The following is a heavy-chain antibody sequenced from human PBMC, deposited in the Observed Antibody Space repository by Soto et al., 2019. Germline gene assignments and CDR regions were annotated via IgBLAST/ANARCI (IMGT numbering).Heavy chain of an antibody. CDR1: GFTLSDHY. CDR3: AREIRRDYYYYYPLDV. Sequence: GGSLRLSCAGSGFTLSDHYIDWVRQAPGKGLEWVGRSRDKAQGYSITYAASVKGRFTTSRDESKNSVYLQMNSLKTEDTAVYYCAREIRRDYYYYYPLDVWGQGTTVTVSS. CDR2: SRDKAQGYSI. J-gene: IGHJ6*02. V-gene: IGHV3-72*01.